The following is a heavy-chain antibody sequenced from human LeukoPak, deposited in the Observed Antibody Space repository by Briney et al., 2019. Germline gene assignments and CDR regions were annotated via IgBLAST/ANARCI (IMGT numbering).Heavy chain of an antibody. D-gene: IGHD2-2*01. CDR3: ATNLFCASASCL. Sequence: GGSMRLACAASGFTFSDYTMNWVRQAPGKGLEWLSSIGTAGNYIFYADSVQGRFTISRDNANDSLYLEMKSLRVEDTATYYCATNLFCASASCLWGQGTLVTVSS. CDR1: GFTFSDYT. J-gene: IGHJ4*02. CDR2: IGTAGNYI. V-gene: IGHV3-21*01.